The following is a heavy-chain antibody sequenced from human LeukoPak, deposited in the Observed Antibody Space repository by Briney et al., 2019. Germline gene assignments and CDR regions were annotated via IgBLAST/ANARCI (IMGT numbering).Heavy chain of an antibody. CDR1: GFTFSSYS. CDR2: ISSSSSTI. J-gene: IGHJ4*02. Sequence: PGGSLRLSCAASGFTFSSYSMNWVRQAPGKGLEWVSYISSSSSTIYYADSVKGRFTISRDNAKNSLYLQMNSLRAEDTAVYYCARSFRDGSLGYWGQGTLVTVSS. D-gene: IGHD5-24*01. CDR3: ARSFRDGSLGY. V-gene: IGHV3-48*01.